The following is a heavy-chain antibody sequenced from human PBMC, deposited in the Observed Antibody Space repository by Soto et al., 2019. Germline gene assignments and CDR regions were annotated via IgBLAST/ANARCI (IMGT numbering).Heavy chain of an antibody. CDR1: GGTFSSYT. D-gene: IGHD4-17*01. J-gene: IGHJ4*02. Sequence: QVQLVQSGAEVKKPGSSVKVSCKASGGTFSSYTISWVRQAPGQGLEWMGRIIPILGIANYAQKFQGRVTITADKSTSTAYMELSSLRSEDTAVYYCGHGYVDYWRVVDYWGQGTLVTVSS. CDR3: GHGYVDYWRVVDY. V-gene: IGHV1-69*02. CDR2: IIPILGIA.